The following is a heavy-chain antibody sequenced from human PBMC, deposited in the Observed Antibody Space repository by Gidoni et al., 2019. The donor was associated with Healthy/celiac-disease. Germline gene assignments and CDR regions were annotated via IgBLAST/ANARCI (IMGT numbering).Heavy chain of an antibody. V-gene: IGHV3-23*01. D-gene: IGHD3-22*01. Sequence: EVQLLESGRGLVQPGGSLRLSCAASGLTFSSYAMIWVRQAPGKGLECVLAISGSGGSTYYADTVQGRFTISRDNSKNTLYLQMNSLRAEDTAVYYCAKDFRRDHYDSSGYYSHWGQGTLVTVSS. J-gene: IGHJ4*02. CDR2: ISGSGGST. CDR1: GLTFSSYA. CDR3: AKDFRRDHYDSSGYYSH.